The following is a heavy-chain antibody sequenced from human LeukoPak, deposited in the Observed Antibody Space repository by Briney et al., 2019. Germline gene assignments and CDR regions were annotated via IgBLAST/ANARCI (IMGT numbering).Heavy chain of an antibody. Sequence: SETLSLACSVSGVSISSGDYGWGWVRQPRGKGREWIVSIYYSGRTYYNTHLQSRVTLSEDTSMNQFSLKLSFVTAADSAVYYCARHRTAINRYGPYDAFDIWGRGTMVTVSS. V-gene: IGHV4-39*01. D-gene: IGHD5-18*01. CDR3: ARHRTAINRYGPYDAFDI. CDR1: GVSISSGDYG. J-gene: IGHJ3*02. CDR2: IYYSGRT.